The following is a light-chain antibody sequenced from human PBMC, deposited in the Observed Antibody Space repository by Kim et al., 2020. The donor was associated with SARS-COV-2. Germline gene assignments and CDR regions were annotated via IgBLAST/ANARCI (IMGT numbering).Light chain of an antibody. CDR2: WAS. V-gene: IGKV4-1*01. CDR3: QQYYSTPPF. J-gene: IGKJ2*01. CDR1: QSVLYSANNKNY. Sequence: ATIDCNSSQSVLYSANNKNYLAWYQQKPGQPSKLLIYWASTRQSGVPDRYSGSGSGTDFTLTNSSLQAEDVAVYYCQQYYSTPPFFGQGTKLEI.